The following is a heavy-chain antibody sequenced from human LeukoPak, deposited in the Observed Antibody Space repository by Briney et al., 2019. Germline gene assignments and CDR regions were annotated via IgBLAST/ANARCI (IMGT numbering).Heavy chain of an antibody. CDR3: AKESIAAADIFDY. V-gene: IGHV3-30*02. Sequence: GGSLRLSCAASGFTFSSYGMRWVRQAPGKGLEWVAFIRYDGSNKYYADSVKGRFTISRDNSKNTLYLQMNSLRAEDTAVYYCAKESIAAADIFDYWGQGNLVTVSS. D-gene: IGHD6-13*01. J-gene: IGHJ4*02. CDR2: IRYDGSNK. CDR1: GFTFSSYG.